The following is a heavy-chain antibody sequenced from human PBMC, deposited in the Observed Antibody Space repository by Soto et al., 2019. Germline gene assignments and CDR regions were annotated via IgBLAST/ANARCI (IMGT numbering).Heavy chain of an antibody. CDR3: SRPLTTWWELRISGY. D-gene: IGHD1-26*01. V-gene: IGHV3-7*01. CDR2: IKQDGSEK. J-gene: IGHJ4*02. CDR1: GFTFSNYW. Sequence: EVQLVESGGGLVQPGGSLRLSCAASGFTFSNYWMTWVRQAPGKGLEWVANIKQDGSEKYYVDSVKGRFAICRDNAKNSLYLQMNSLRAEDTAVYYCSRPLTTWWELRISGYWGQGTLVTVSS.